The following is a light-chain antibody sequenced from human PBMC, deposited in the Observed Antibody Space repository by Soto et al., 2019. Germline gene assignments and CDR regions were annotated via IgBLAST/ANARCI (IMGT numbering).Light chain of an antibody. J-gene: IGLJ2*01. V-gene: IGLV2-14*03. CDR3: SSYTSSSTVV. Sequence: QSALTQPASVSGSPGQSITISCTGTSNDVGGYSYVSWYQQHPGKAPKLMIYDVTNRPSGVSNRFSGSKSGNTASLTMSGLQAEDEADYYCSSYTSSSTVVFGGGTKLTVL. CDR2: DVT. CDR1: SNDVGGYSY.